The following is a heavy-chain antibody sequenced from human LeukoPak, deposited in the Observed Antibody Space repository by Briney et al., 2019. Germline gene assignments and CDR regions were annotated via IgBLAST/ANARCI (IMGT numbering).Heavy chain of an antibody. CDR3: ARLTGSSGYSSGWYIGYYYYYMDV. CDR1: GGSISSSSYY. Sequence: SETLSLTCTVSGGSISSSSYYWGWIRQPPGKGLEWIGSIYYSGSTYYNPSLKSRVTISVDTSKNQFSLKLSSVTAADTAVYYCARLTGSSGYSSGWYIGYYYYYMDVWGKGTTVTVSS. D-gene: IGHD6-19*01. J-gene: IGHJ6*03. CDR2: IYYSGST. V-gene: IGHV4-39*07.